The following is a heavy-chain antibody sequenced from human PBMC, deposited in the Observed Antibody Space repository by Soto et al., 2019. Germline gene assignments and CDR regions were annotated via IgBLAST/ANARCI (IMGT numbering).Heavy chain of an antibody. CDR1: GGSISSSSYY. D-gene: IGHD3-10*01. CDR3: KSDFDY. CDR2: IYYSGST. Sequence: PSETLSLTCPVSGGSISSSSYYWGWIRQPPGKGLEWIGSIYYSGSTYYNPSLKSRVTISVDTSKNQFSLKPEDSGVYYCCSGTGKSDFDYWGLGTLVTVSS. J-gene: IGHJ4*02. V-gene: IGHV4-39*01.